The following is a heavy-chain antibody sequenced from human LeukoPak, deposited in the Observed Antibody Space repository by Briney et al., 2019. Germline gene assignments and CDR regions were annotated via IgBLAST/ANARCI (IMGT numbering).Heavy chain of an antibody. J-gene: IGHJ4*02. CDR3: ATLDYYDSSDYYRPFDH. CDR2: IYPGNSDT. Sequence: GESLKISCKGSGYTFTSYRIAWVRQMSGKGLEWKGIIYPGNSDTRYSPSFQGQVTISADKSISTVYLQWSSLKASDTAMYYCATLDYYDSSDYYRPFDHWGQGTPVTVSS. CDR1: GYTFTSYR. D-gene: IGHD3-22*01. V-gene: IGHV5-51*01.